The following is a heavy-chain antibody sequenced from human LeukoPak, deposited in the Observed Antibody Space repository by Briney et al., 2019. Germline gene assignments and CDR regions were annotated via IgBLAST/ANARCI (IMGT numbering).Heavy chain of an antibody. D-gene: IGHD5-18*01. Sequence: GASLKISCKGSGSSFTSYWIGWVRQLPGKGLEWMGIIYPGDSDTRYSPSFQGQVTISADKSISTAYLQWSSLKASDTAMYYCARHSWRGYSYAGIDYWGQGTLVTVSS. CDR3: ARHSWRGYSYAGIDY. CDR2: IYPGDSDT. V-gene: IGHV5-51*01. J-gene: IGHJ4*02. CDR1: GSSFTSYW.